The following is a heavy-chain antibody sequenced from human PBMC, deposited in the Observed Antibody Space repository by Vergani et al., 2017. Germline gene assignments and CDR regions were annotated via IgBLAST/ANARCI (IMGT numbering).Heavy chain of an antibody. D-gene: IGHD3-10*01. CDR1: GGSFSGYY. CDR2: INHSGST. V-gene: IGHV4-34*01. Sequence: QVQLQQWGAGLLKPSETLSLTCAVYGGSFSGYYWSWIRQPPGKGLECIGEINHSGSTNYNPSLKSRVTISVDTSKNQFSLKLSSVTAADTAVYYGARVVVRGVRYYYYYMDVWGKGTTVTVSS. J-gene: IGHJ6*03. CDR3: ARVVVRGVRYYYYYMDV.